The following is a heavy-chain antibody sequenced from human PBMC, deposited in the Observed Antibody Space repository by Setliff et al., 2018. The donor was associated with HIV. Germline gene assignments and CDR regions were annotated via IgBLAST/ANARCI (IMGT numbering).Heavy chain of an antibody. CDR1: GFTFSTYG. CDR2: IWYDGSDK. V-gene: IGHV3-33*01. J-gene: IGHJ6*03. CDR3: ARDRVESLWFGDLNYMDV. Sequence: LRLSCAASGFTFSTYGMHWVRQAPGKGLEWVALIWYDGSDKYYADSVKGRFTIYKDNSKNTLYLQMNSLRAEDTAVYYCARDRVESLWFGDLNYMDVWGKGTTVTVSS. D-gene: IGHD3-10*01.